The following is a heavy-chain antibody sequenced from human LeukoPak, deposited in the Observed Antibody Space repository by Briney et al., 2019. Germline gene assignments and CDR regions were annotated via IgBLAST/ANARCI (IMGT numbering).Heavy chain of an antibody. CDR2: ISYDGSNK. CDR3: ARDGGPLLVY. CDR1: GFTFSSNY. Sequence: GGSLRLSCAASGFTFSSNYMSWVRQAPGKGLEWVAVISYDGSNKYYADSVKGRFTISRDDSKNTLYLQMNSLRAEDTAVYYCARDGGPLLVYWGQGTLVTVSS. V-gene: IGHV3-30-3*01. D-gene: IGHD2-15*01. J-gene: IGHJ4*02.